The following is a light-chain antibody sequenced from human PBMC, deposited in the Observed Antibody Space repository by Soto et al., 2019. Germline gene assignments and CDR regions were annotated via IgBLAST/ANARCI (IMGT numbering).Light chain of an antibody. CDR1: QSVASN. J-gene: IGKJ2*01. CDR3: QQYHIWPPQYT. V-gene: IGKV3-15*01. Sequence: EIVMTQSPASLSVSPGDGATLSCRASQSVASNVAWYQQKPGQGPRLLIHGASTRAVGVPARFSGSGSGTDLTLSISSLQSEDFAVYDCQQYHIWPPQYTFGHGTKLQIK. CDR2: GAS.